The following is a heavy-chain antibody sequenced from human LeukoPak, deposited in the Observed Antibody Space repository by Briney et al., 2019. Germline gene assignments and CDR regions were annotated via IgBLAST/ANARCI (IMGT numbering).Heavy chain of an antibody. V-gene: IGHV3-20*04. CDR3: ARVSDSSGYYPIDY. CDR2: IKWNGGST. CDR1: GFTFDDYA. Sequence: GGSLRLSCAASGFTFDDYAMSWVRQAPGKGLEWVSGIKWNGGSTGYADSVKGRFTISRDNAKNSLYLQMNSLRAEDTALYSCARVSDSSGYYPIDYWGQGTLVTVSS. D-gene: IGHD3-22*01. J-gene: IGHJ4*02.